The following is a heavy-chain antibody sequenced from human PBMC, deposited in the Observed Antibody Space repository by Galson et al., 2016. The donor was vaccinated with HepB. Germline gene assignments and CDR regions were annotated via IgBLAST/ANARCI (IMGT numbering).Heavy chain of an antibody. CDR3: AKGEAGTTSGGWYFDL. CDR1: GFTFSSYA. Sequence: SLRLSCAASGFTFSSYAMSWVRQAPGKGLEWVSSINYRGFSTYYADSVKGRFTMSTDNSNNARYLQMNSLRVEDTAVYYCAKGEAGTTSGGWYFDLWGRGTLVTVSS. V-gene: IGHV3-23*01. CDR2: INYRGFST. D-gene: IGHD1-7*01. J-gene: IGHJ2*01.